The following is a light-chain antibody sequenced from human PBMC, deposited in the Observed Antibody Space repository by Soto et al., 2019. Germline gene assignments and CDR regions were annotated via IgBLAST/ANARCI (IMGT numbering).Light chain of an antibody. J-gene: IGKJ4*01. Sequence: EIVMTQSPATLSVSPGERATLSCRASQSVSSNLAWYQQKPGQAPRLLTYGTSSRASGIPDRFSGSGSGTDFTLTISRLEPEDFAVYYCQNYGSSSLTFGGGTKVDNK. CDR3: QNYGSSSLT. CDR1: QSVSSN. V-gene: IGKV3-20*01. CDR2: GTS.